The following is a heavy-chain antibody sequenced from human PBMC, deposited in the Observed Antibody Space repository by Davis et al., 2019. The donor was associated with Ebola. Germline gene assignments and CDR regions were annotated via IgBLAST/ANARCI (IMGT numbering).Heavy chain of an antibody. CDR2: ISSSSSTI. V-gene: IGHV3-48*02. CDR1: GFTFSSYS. J-gene: IGHJ4*02. Sequence: GESLKISCAASGFTFSSYSMNWVRQAPGKGLEWVSSISSSSSTIYYADSVKGRFTISRDNAKNSLYLQMNSLRDEDTAVYYCARSTVLYFDYWGQGTLVTVSS. CDR3: ARSTVLYFDY. D-gene: IGHD4-17*01.